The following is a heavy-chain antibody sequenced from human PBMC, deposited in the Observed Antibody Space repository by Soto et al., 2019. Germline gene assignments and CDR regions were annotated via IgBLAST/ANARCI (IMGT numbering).Heavy chain of an antibody. CDR3: ARDDYYYYYYGMDV. J-gene: IGHJ6*02. CDR2: IWYDGSNK. D-gene: IGHD2-21*02. CDR1: GFTFSSYG. Sequence: GGSLRLSCAASGFTFSSYGMHWVRQAPGKGLEWVAVIWYDGSNKYYADSVKGRFTISRDNSKNTLYLQMNSLRAEDTAVYYCARDDYYYYYYGMDVWGQGTTVTV. V-gene: IGHV3-33*01.